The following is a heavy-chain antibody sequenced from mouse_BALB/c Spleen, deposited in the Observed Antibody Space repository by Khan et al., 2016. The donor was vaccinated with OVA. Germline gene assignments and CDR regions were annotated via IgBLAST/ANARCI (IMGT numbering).Heavy chain of an antibody. CDR1: GYSITSDFA. CDR2: IKYSGIT. Sequence: VQLQQPGPGLVKPSQSLSLTCTVTGYSITSDFAWNWIRQFPGNKLEWMGYIKYSGITSYNPSLKSQFSITRNTSKNQFFLQLSSVTTEDTATYYCARSGTISTLLITDFDSWRQRTTLTVSS. V-gene: IGHV3-2*02. J-gene: IGHJ2*01. CDR3: ARSGTISTLLITDFDS. D-gene: IGHD1-2*01.